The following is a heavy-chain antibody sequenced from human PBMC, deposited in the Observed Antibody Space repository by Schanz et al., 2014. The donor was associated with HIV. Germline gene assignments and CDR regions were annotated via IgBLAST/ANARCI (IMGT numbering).Heavy chain of an antibody. CDR3: VRDAGAQWLDGDNWFDP. V-gene: IGHV3-33*08. Sequence: QVQLVESGGGVVQPGRSLRLSCAASRFTFSNFGMHWVRQAPGKGLEWVAIIWYDGSNRYYADSVKGRFTISRDNSKNTVSLQMNSLRSEDTAVYYCVRDAGAQWLDGDNWFDPWGQGTLVTVSP. CDR1: RFTFSNFG. CDR2: IWYDGSNR. J-gene: IGHJ5*02. D-gene: IGHD6-19*01.